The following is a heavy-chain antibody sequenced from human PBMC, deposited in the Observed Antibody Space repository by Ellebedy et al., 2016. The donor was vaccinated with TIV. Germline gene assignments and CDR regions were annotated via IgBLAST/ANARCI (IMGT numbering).Heavy chain of an antibody. CDR3: AGGYSSGWTDY. CDR1: GGSISSYY. CDR2: IYTSGST. D-gene: IGHD6-19*01. J-gene: IGHJ4*02. Sequence: MPSETLSLTCTVSGGSISSYYWSWIRQPAGKGLEWIGRIYTSGSTNYNPSLQNRVTMSVDTSKNQFSLKLSSVTAADTAVYYCAGGYSSGWTDYWGQGTLVTVSS. V-gene: IGHV4-4*07.